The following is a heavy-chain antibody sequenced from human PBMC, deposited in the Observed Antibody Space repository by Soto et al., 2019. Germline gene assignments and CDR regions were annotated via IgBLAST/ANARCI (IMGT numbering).Heavy chain of an antibody. V-gene: IGHV3-33*01. J-gene: IGHJ4*02. D-gene: IGHD3-10*01. CDR2: IWYDGSNK. CDR3: ARGYGSGSYIFDY. Sequence: VQLVESGGGVVQPGRSLRLSCAASGFTFSSYGMHWVRQAPGKGLEWVAVIWYDGSNKYYVESVKGRFTISRDNSNNMLYLQMNSLRVEDTAVYYCARGYGSGSYIFDYWGQGTLVTVSS. CDR1: GFTFSSYG.